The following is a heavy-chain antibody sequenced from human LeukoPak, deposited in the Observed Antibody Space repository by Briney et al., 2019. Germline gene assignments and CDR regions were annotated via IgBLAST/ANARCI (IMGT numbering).Heavy chain of an antibody. V-gene: IGHV3-23*01. D-gene: IGHD2-2*01. Sequence: PGGSLRLSCAASGFTFSSYAMSWVRQAPGQGLEWVSAISGSGGSTYYADSVKGRFTISRDNSKNTLYLQMNSLRAEDTAVYYCAKDEYCSSTSCYRGGLYYFDYWGQGTLVTVSS. J-gene: IGHJ4*02. CDR2: ISGSGGST. CDR1: GFTFSSYA. CDR3: AKDEYCSSTSCYRGGLYYFDY.